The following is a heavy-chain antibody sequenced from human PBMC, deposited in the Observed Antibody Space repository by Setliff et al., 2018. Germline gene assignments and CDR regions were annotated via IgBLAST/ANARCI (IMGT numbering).Heavy chain of an antibody. CDR3: ARHLLVQGTYHFDY. CDR2: INHSGST. Sequence: SETLSLTCTVYGGSFSDYYWGWIRQPPGKGLEWIAEINHSGSTNYNPSLKSRVTISVDTSRNQFSLKLSSVTVADTAVYFCARHLLVQGTYHFDYWGQGSPVTVSS. D-gene: IGHD3-10*01. J-gene: IGHJ4*02. CDR1: GGSFSDYY. V-gene: IGHV4-34*01.